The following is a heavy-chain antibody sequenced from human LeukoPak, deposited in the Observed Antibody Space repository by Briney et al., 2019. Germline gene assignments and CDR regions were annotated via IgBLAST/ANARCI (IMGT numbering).Heavy chain of an antibody. J-gene: IGHJ4*02. D-gene: IGHD1-1*01. CDR2: IYYNGIT. CDR3: ARVSTTTGADY. Sequence: SETLSLTCTVSGGSISSYYWSWIRQPPGKGLEWIGYIYYNGITNYSPSLRSRVSMSVDTSKNQFSLKLTSVSAADTAVYYCARVSTTTGADYWGRGTLVTVSS. V-gene: IGHV4-59*01. CDR1: GGSISSYY.